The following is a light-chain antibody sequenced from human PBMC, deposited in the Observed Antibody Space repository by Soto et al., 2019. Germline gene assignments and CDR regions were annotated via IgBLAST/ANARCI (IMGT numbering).Light chain of an antibody. CDR1: KLGDKY. J-gene: IGLJ2*01. Sequence: SSELTQPPSVSVSPGQTASITCSGDKLGDKYACWYQQKPGQSPVLVIYQDSKRPSGIPERFSGSNSGNTATLTISGTQAMDEADYYCQAWDSSTVRGVFGGGTKLTVL. CDR2: QDS. CDR3: QAWDSSTVRGV. V-gene: IGLV3-1*01.